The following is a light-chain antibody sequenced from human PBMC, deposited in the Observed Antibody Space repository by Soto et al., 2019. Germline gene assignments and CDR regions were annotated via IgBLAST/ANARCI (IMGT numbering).Light chain of an antibody. CDR3: QQYGSSPST. J-gene: IGKJ5*01. Sequence: ELVLTLTPGTLSLSPGERATLCCRASQSVSSSYLAWYQQKPGQAPSLLIYGASSRATGIPDRFSGSVSVTYFTLTISRLEPEDVAVYYCQQYGSSPSTFGQGTRLEIK. CDR2: GAS. V-gene: IGKV3-20*01. CDR1: QSVSSSY.